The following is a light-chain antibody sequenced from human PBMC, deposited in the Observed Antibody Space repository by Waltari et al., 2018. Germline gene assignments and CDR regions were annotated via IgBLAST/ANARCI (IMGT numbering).Light chain of an antibody. CDR3: QTWGTGIWV. CDR2: VNSDGSH. Sequence: QLVLTQSPSASASLGASVKITCTLSSGHSSNVVAWHQQQPEKGPRYLMKVNSDGSHSKGDVIPDRFSGSSSGAARYLTISSLQSDDEADYYCQTWGTGIWVFGGGTRLTVL. J-gene: IGLJ3*02. V-gene: IGLV4-69*01. CDR1: SGHSSNV.